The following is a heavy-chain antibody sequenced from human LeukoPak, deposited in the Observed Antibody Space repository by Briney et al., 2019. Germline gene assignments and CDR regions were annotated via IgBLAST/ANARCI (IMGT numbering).Heavy chain of an antibody. CDR3: AKVSWLGTLPSYHFDT. CDR2: IRGTGTTT. V-gene: IGHV3-23*01. CDR1: GFTFSDHA. D-gene: IGHD6-19*01. Sequence: GGSLRLSCAASGFTFSDHAMSWVRQAPGKGLEWVSAIRGTGTTTFYAASVKGRFTISRDNSKNTADLQMNSLRAEDTAVYYCAKVSWLGTLPSYHFDTWGQGTQVTVSS. J-gene: IGHJ4*02.